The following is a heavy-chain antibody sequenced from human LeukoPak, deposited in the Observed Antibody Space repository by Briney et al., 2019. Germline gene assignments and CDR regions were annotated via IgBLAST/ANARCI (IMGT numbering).Heavy chain of an antibody. Sequence: GGSLRLSCAASGFTFSSYGMHWVRQAPGKGLEWVAVIWYDGSNKYYADSVKGRFTISRDNSKNTLYLQMNSLRAEDTAVYYCAKASPPLGDNPYYFDYWGQGTLVTVSS. D-gene: IGHD3-16*01. CDR2: IWYDGSNK. CDR1: GFTFSSYG. V-gene: IGHV3-33*06. CDR3: AKASPPLGDNPYYFDY. J-gene: IGHJ4*02.